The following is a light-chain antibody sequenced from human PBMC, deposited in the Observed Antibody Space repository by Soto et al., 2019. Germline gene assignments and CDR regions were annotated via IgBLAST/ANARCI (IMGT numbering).Light chain of an antibody. CDR3: QQRSTSIT. CDR2: DAS. Sequence: IVLTQSPATLSLWPGETAILSCRASQTVSSYLIWYQHKPGQAPRLLIYDASKRAPAIPARFSGGGSGTDFTLTISSLEPEDFAVYYCQQRSTSITFGQGTRLE. V-gene: IGKV3-11*01. J-gene: IGKJ5*01. CDR1: QTVSSY.